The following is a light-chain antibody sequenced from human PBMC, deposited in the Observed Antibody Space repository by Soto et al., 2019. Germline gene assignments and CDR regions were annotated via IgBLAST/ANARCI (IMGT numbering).Light chain of an antibody. CDR2: DAS. CDR1: QSISSW. Sequence: EIQMTQSPSTLSASVGDRVTITCRASQSISSWLAWYQQKPGKAPKLLIYDASSLESGVPSRFSGSGSGTEFTLTSSSLQPDDFATYYCQQYNSYPYTFGQGTKLEIK. J-gene: IGKJ2*01. CDR3: QQYNSYPYT. V-gene: IGKV1-5*01.